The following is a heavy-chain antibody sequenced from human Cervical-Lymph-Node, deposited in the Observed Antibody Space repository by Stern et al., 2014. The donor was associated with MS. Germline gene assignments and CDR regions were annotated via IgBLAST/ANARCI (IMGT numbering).Heavy chain of an antibody. V-gene: IGHV3-30*18. CDR2: ISYDGSDK. Sequence: QVQLVESGGGVVQPGRALRLSCAASGFTFSNYGMHWVRQAPGKGLEWVAVISYDGSDKYYAGSVKGRLPISRDNSKGTLYLQMDSLRAEDTAVYYCAKDQWDGGDYYYGMDVWGQGTTVTVSS. CDR3: AKDQWDGGDYYYGMDV. D-gene: IGHD4-23*01. CDR1: GFTFSNYG. J-gene: IGHJ6*02.